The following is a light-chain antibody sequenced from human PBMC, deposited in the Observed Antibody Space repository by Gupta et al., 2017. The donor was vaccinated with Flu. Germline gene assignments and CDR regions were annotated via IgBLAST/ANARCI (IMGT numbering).Light chain of an antibody. CDR1: QSLVFLNGKTF. J-gene: IGKJ4*01. CDR2: EVS. V-gene: IGKV2-30*01. Sequence: TRGQPASISCRSTQSLVFLNGKTFLNWVQQRPGQSPRRLIYEVSNRDSGVPDRFSGTGSGTNFTLRISRVEAEDVGIYYCMQATHWPLTFGGGTKVEIK. CDR3: MQATHWPLT.